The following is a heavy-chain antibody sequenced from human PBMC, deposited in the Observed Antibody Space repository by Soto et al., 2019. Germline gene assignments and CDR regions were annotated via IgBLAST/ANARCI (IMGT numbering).Heavy chain of an antibody. CDR2: VYYGGST. CDR1: GGSISSSSYF. D-gene: IGHD3-3*01. J-gene: IGHJ3*02. CDR3: ARPTLVGVVIDAFNI. V-gene: IGHV4-39*01. Sequence: QWQLQESGPGLVKPSETLSLTCTVSGGSISSSSYFWGWIRQPPGKGLEWIGSVYYGGSTYYNPSLKSRVTISVDTSKNQFSLKLSSVTAADTAVYYCARPTLVGVVIDAFNIWGQGTMVTVSS.